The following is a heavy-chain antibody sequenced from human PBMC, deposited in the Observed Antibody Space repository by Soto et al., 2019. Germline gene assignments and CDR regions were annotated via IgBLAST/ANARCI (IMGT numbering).Heavy chain of an antibody. Sequence: RGSLRLSCAASGFTFGSYAMSWVRQAPGKGLEWVSSITGSGGFSYYAESVKGRFTISRENSKNMLLLQMNSLRVEDTAVYYCASFLDYRYETYFLDYCGQRSLVPVSA. CDR1: GFTFGSYA. V-gene: IGHV3-23*01. CDR3: ASFLDYRYETYFLDY. J-gene: IGHJ4*02. CDR2: ITGSGGFS. D-gene: IGHD3-16*02.